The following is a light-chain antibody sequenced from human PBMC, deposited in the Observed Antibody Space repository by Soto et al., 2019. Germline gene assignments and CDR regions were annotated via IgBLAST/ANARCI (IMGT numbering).Light chain of an antibody. CDR2: WAS. CDR1: QSVLHWSNGKNS. J-gene: IGKJ2*01. V-gene: IGKV4-1*01. Sequence: DIVMTQSPDSLSVSLGERATINCRSSQSVLHWSNGKNSLAWSQQKPGQPPSLLINWASTRDSGVPDRFCGRGAWTEFPLPISSLQGEDVAVYYRQQYSRPPDHFCQGTRLDI. CDR3: QQYSRPPDH.